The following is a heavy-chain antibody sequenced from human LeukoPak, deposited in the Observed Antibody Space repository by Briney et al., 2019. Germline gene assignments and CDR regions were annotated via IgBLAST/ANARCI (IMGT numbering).Heavy chain of an antibody. CDR1: GGSLSSSSYY. Sequence: SETLSLTCTVSGGSLSSSSYYWGWIRQPPGKGLEWIGSIYYSGSTYYNPSLKSRVTISVDTSKNQFSLKLNSVTPEDTAVYYCARGTKDFDFWGQGTLVTVSS. D-gene: IGHD1-7*01. CDR3: ARGTKDFDF. V-gene: IGHV4-39*01. J-gene: IGHJ4*02. CDR2: IYYSGST.